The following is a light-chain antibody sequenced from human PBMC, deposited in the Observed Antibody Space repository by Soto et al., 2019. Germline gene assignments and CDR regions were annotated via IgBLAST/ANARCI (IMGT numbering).Light chain of an antibody. CDR3: QQANSFPPLT. CDR2: AAS. J-gene: IGKJ4*01. CDR1: QPISNW. Sequence: DIQVTQSPSSVSASVGDRVTITCRASQPISNWLAWYQQKPGKAPKLLIYAASSLQSGVPSRFSGSGPGTDFTLTISSLQPEDFATYYCQQANSFPPLTFGGGTTVEIK. V-gene: IGKV1-12*01.